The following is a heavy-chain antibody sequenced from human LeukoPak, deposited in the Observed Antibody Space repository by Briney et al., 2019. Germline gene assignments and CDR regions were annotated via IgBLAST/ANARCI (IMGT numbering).Heavy chain of an antibody. CDR3: ARDAYYYDSSGYEDAGYYFDY. J-gene: IGHJ4*02. CDR2: IIPIFGTA. V-gene: IGHV1-69*13. D-gene: IGHD3-22*01. Sequence: GASVKVSCKAPGGTFSSYAISWVRQAPGQGLEWMGGIIPIFGTANYAQKFQGRVTITADESTSTAYMELSSLRSEDTAVYYCARDAYYYDSSGYEDAGYYFDYWGQGTLVTVSS. CDR1: GGTFSSYA.